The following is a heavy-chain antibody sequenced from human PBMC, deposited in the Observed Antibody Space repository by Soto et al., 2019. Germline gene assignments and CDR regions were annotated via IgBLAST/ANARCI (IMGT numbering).Heavy chain of an antibody. J-gene: IGHJ6*02. CDR2: ITWNSGTI. V-gene: IGHV3-9*01. D-gene: IGHD2-15*01. CDR1: GFTFDDYA. Sequence: GGSLRLSCAASGFTFDDYAMHWVRQTPGKGLEWVSGITWNSGTIGYADSVKGRFTISRDNGKNSLYLQMNSLRPEDTALYYCAHSGGESTTSWPPQYYYYGMDVWGQGTTVTAP. CDR3: AHSGGESTTSWPPQYYYYGMDV.